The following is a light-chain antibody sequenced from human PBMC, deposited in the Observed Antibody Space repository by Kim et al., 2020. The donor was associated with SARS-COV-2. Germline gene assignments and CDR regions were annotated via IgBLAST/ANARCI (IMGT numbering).Light chain of an antibody. CDR1: QGIRND. CDR3: LQDYNNPWT. V-gene: IGKV1-6*01. J-gene: IGKJ1*01. CDR2: AAS. Sequence: ASIGDRGTLTCRASQGIRNDIGWDQQKPGKAPKLLIYAASTLQSGVPSRFSGSGSGTDFTLIINSLQPEDFATYYCLQDYNNPWTFGQGTKVDIK.